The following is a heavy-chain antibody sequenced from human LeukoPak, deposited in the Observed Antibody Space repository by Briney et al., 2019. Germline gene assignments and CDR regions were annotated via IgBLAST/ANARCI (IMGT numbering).Heavy chain of an antibody. CDR3: ARALYSYGIDY. Sequence: SETLSLTCAVYGGSFSGYYWSWIRQPPGQGLEWIGEINHSGSTNYNPSLKTRVTISVDTSKNQFSLKLSSVTAADTAVYYCARALYSYGIDYWGQGTLVTVSS. CDR2: INHSGST. V-gene: IGHV4-34*01. CDR1: GGSFSGYY. D-gene: IGHD5-18*01. J-gene: IGHJ4*02.